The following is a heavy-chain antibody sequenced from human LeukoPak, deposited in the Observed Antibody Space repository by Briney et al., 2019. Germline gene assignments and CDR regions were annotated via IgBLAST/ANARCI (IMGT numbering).Heavy chain of an antibody. D-gene: IGHD6-6*01. CDR3: ARDRSPYSSSSFDF. J-gene: IGHJ4*02. V-gene: IGHV7-4-1*02. CDR1: GYTFTGYY. Sequence: ASVKVSCKASGYTFTGYYMHWVRQAPGQGLEWMGWINTNTGNPTFAQGFTGRFVFSLDTSVSTAYLQISSLKAEDTAVYYCARDRSPYSSSSFDFWGQGTLVTVSS. CDR2: INTNTGNP.